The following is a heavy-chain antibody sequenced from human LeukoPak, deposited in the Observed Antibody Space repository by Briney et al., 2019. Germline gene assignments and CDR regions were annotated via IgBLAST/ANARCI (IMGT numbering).Heavy chain of an antibody. V-gene: IGHV1-69*01. Sequence: GSSVKVSCKASGGTFSSYAISWVRQAPGQGLEWMGGIIPIFGTANYAQKFQGRVTITADESTSTAYMELSSLRSEDTAAYYCASGGSGNSVYYFDYWGQGTLVTVSS. D-gene: IGHD3-10*01. J-gene: IGHJ4*02. CDR2: IIPIFGTA. CDR3: ASGGSGNSVYYFDY. CDR1: GGTFSSYA.